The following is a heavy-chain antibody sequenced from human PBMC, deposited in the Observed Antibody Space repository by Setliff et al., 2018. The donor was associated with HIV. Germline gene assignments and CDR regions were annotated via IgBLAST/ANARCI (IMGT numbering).Heavy chain of an antibody. D-gene: IGHD2-2*01. V-gene: IGHV1-3*01. CDR1: GYTFTNYA. Sequence: ASVKVSCKASGYTFTNYAMHWVRQAPGQRLEWMGWINAGNGNTKYSQRFQGRVTITIDTSASTAYMELSSLRSEDTAVYYCARGLGSTRFDPWGQGTLVTVS. J-gene: IGHJ5*02. CDR2: INAGNGNT. CDR3: ARGLGSTRFDP.